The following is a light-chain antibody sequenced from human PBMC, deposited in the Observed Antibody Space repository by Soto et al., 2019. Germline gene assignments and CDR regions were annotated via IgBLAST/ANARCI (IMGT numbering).Light chain of an antibody. CDR3: QQYDNRPFT. CDR2: DAS. CDR1: QDISKF. Sequence: DIPMTQSPSSLSAPVGDRVSFTCQASQDISKFLNWYQHKPGQAPSLLIYDASKSQFGVPSRFSGSGSGTDFTFTISSLQPEDNATYYCQQYDNRPFTFGPGTKVDNK. V-gene: IGKV1-33*01. J-gene: IGKJ3*01.